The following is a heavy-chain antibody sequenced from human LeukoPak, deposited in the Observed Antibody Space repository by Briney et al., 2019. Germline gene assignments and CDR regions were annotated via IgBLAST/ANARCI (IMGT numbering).Heavy chain of an antibody. J-gene: IGHJ4*02. CDR3: ARAGCGSTSCYPSRAFDY. CDR1: GGSISSGGYY. CDR2: IYYSGST. V-gene: IGHV4-31*03. Sequence: SETLSLTCTVSGGSISSGGYYWSWIRQHPGKGLEWIGYIYYSGSTYYNPSLKSRVTMSVDTSKNQFSRKLSSVTAADTAVYYCARAGCGSTSCYPSRAFDYWGQGTLVTVSS. D-gene: IGHD2-2*01.